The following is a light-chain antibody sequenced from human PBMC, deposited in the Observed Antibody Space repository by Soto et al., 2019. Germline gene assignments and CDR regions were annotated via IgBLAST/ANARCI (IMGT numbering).Light chain of an antibody. Sequence: TQMTLSPSDLYAPVGHRTTITCRASETIKTYVNWYQLKPGKYPKLLIYAAYSLRSGVPSRFSGSASGTDFTLTIGSLQPEDFATYFCHQSYIMPQPFGQGTKVDIK. J-gene: IGKJ2*01. V-gene: IGKV1-39*01. CDR1: ETIKTY. CDR3: HQSYIMPQP. CDR2: AAY.